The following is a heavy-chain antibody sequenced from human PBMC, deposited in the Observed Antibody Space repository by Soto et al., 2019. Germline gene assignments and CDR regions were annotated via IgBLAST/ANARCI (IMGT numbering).Heavy chain of an antibody. Sequence: ASVKVSCKASGYSFTTSGITWVRQAPGQGLEWMGWISTYNGNTNYAQKLQDRVTLTTDTSTSTAYMELRSLRSDDTAVYYCARRLYGDYDYWGQGTLVTAPQ. J-gene: IGHJ4*02. D-gene: IGHD4-17*01. V-gene: IGHV1-18*01. CDR2: ISTYNGNT. CDR3: ARRLYGDYDY. CDR1: GYSFTTSG.